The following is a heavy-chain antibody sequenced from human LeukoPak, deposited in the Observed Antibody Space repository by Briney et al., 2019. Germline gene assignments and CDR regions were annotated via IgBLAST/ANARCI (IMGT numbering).Heavy chain of an antibody. V-gene: IGHV3-43*01. CDR2: INWDGSST. Sequence: GGSLRLSCAASGFTFDDYTMHWVRQAPGKGLEWVSLINWDGSSTYYADSVRGRFTISRDNSKSSLYLQMNSLKTEDTALYYCARPRYCSSISCYSGVSSCNMDVWGQGTTVTVS. D-gene: IGHD2-2*01. CDR1: GFTFDDYT. J-gene: IGHJ6*02. CDR3: ARPRYCSSISCYSGVSSCNMDV.